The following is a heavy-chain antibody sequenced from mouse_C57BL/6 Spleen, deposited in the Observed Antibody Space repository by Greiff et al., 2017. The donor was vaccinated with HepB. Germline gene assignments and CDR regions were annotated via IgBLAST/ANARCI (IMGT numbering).Heavy chain of an antibody. Sequence: DVKVVKSGAELVKPGASVKLSCTASGFNIKDYYMHWVKQRTEQGLEWIGRIDPEDGESKYAPKFQGKATITADTSSNTAYLQLSSLTSEDTAVYYCARWDGNYVFAYWGQGSLVTVSA. D-gene: IGHD2-1*01. J-gene: IGHJ3*01. CDR3: ARWDGNYVFAY. CDR2: IDPEDGES. CDR1: GFNIKDYY. V-gene: IGHV14-2*01.